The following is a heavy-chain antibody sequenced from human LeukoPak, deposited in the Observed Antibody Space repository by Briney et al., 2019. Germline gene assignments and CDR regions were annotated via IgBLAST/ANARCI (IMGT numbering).Heavy chain of an antibody. V-gene: IGHV4-39*07. CDR3: ARGRYYDSSGYPFDY. D-gene: IGHD3-22*01. CDR2: IYYSGST. Sequence: PSETLSLTCTVSGGSISSSSYYWGWLRQPPGKGLEWIGSIYYSGSTYYNPSLKSRVTISVDTSKNQFSLKLSSVTAADTAVYYCARGRYYDSSGYPFDYWGQGTLVTVSS. J-gene: IGHJ4*02. CDR1: GGSISSSSYY.